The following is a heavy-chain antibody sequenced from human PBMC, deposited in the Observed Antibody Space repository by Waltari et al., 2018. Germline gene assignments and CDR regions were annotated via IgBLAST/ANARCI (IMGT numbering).Heavy chain of an antibody. D-gene: IGHD6-13*01. V-gene: IGHV1-18*01. CDR1: GYTFTSYG. CDR2: INAYNGNT. CDR3: ARDDGYSSSWYYFDY. J-gene: IGHJ4*02. Sequence: QVQLVQSGAEVKKPGASVKVSCKASGYTFTSYGISWVRQAPGQGLEWMGWINAYNGNTNYAQKLQGRVTMTTETSTSTAYMELRSLRSDDTAMYYCARDDGYSSSWYYFDYWGQGTLVTVSS.